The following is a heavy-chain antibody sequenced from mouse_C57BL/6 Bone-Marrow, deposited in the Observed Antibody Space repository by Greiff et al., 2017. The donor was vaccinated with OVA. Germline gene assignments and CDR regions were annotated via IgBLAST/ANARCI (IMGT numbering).Heavy chain of an antibody. Sequence: DVMLMESGGGLVKPGGSLKLSCAASGFTFSDYGMHWVRQAPEKGLEWVAYISSGSSTIYYADTVKGRFTISRDNDKNTLFLQMTSVRSEDTAMYYCARINYWYFDVWGTGTTVTVSS. CDR2: ISSGSSTI. CDR3: ARINYWYFDV. CDR1: GFTFSDYG. J-gene: IGHJ1*03. V-gene: IGHV5-17*01.